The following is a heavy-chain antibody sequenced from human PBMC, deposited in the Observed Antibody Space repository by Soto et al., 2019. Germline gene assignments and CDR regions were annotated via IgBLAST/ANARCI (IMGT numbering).Heavy chain of an antibody. V-gene: IGHV4-59*08. Sequence: QVQLQESGPGLVKPSETLSLTCTVSGGSISSYYWSWIRQPPGKGLEWIGYIYYSGSTNYNPSLKSRVTISVDTAQTQFPLRLSSVPAAYPAVYACARRYGSCFEYWGQGTLVTVSS. CDR3: ARRYGSCFEY. J-gene: IGHJ4*02. D-gene: IGHD5-18*01. CDR2: IYYSGST. CDR1: GGSISSYY.